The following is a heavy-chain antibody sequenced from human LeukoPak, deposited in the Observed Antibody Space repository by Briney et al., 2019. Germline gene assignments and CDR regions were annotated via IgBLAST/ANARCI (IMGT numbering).Heavy chain of an antibody. Sequence: GGSLRLSCVASGFTFSSYAMSWVRQAPGKGLEWVSSISASGGNTYYADSVQGRFTISRDNSKNTLYLQMNSLRAEDTVVFYCAKGDRSGSYSYFGYWGQGTLVTVSS. CDR2: ISASGGNT. D-gene: IGHD3-10*01. V-gene: IGHV3-23*01. CDR3: AKGDRSGSYSYFGY. CDR1: GFTFSSYA. J-gene: IGHJ4*02.